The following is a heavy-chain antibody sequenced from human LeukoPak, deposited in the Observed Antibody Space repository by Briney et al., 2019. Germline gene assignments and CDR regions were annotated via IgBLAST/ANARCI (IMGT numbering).Heavy chain of an antibody. D-gene: IGHD6-19*01. J-gene: IGHJ6*03. CDR2: ISSSSSYI. V-gene: IGHV3-21*01. CDR1: GFTFSSYS. CDR3: ARDFKAVAFFRHYYYYYMDV. Sequence: GGSLRLSCAASGFTFSSYSMNWVRQAPGKGLEWVSSISSSSSYIYYADSVKGRFTISRDNAKNSLYLQMNSLRAEDTAVYYCARDFKAVAFFRHYYYYYMDVWGKGTTVTVSS.